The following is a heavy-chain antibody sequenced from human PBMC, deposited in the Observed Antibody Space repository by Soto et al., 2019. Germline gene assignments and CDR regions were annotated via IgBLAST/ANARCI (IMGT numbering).Heavy chain of an antibody. CDR1: GYTFTSYY. Sequence: QVQLVQSGAEVKKPGASVKVSCKASGYTFTSYYMHWVRQAPGQGLEWMGIINPSGGSTSYAQKFQGRVTMTRDTSTSTVYMELSSLRSEDTAVYYCARDGYSGYPLDFGMDVWGQGTTVTVSS. D-gene: IGHD5-12*01. V-gene: IGHV1-46*01. CDR2: INPSGGST. CDR3: ARDGYSGYPLDFGMDV. J-gene: IGHJ6*02.